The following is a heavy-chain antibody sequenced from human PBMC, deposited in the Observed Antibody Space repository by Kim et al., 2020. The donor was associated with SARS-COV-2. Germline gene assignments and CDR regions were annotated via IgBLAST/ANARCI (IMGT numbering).Heavy chain of an antibody. J-gene: IGHJ4*02. CDR3: ARIREYYYDSSGYYIDY. CDR1: GGSFSGYY. CDR2: INHSGST. Sequence: SETLSLTCAVYGGSFSGYYWSWIRQPPGKGLEWIGEINHSGSTNYNPSLKSRVTISVDTSKNQFSLKLSSVTAADTAVYYCARIREYYYDSSGYYIDYWGQGTLVTVSS. D-gene: IGHD3-22*01. V-gene: IGHV4-34*01.